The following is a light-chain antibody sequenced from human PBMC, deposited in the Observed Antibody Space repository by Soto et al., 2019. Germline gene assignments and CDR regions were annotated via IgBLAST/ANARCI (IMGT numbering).Light chain of an antibody. J-gene: IGKJ2*01. CDR2: KAS. V-gene: IGKV1-5*03. CDR3: QQYKAYPYT. CDR1: QSLNIW. Sequence: DIEMTQSPSTLSASVGDRVTITCRATQSLNIWLAWYQQKPGKAPQLLISKASSLESGVPSRFSGSGSGTEFSLTISSLQPDDFAIYYCQQYKAYPYTFGQGTKLEMK.